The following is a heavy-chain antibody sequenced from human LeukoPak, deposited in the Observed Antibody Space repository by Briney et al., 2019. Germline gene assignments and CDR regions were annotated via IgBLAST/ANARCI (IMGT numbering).Heavy chain of an antibody. CDR3: ARTWWEDIIVIPPVRSNWFEA. J-gene: IGHJ5*02. Sequence: TGGSLKISCQRSGYTFTAYGISWVRQMPGKGLEWMGIIYPGDSDTRYGPSFQGQVTISADKSISTASLQWSSLKASVTAMYYCARTWWEDIIVIPPVRSNWFEARGQGNLVTVSS. CDR2: IYPGDSDT. V-gene: IGHV5-51*01. D-gene: IGHD2-21*01. CDR1: GYTFTAYG.